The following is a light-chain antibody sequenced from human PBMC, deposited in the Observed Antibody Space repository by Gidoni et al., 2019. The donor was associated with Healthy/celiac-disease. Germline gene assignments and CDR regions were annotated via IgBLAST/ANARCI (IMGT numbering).Light chain of an antibody. CDR2: GNS. V-gene: IGLV1-40*01. CDR3: QSYDSSLSGPSWV. J-gene: IGLJ3*02. CDR1: SSNIGAGYD. Sequence: QSVLTQPPSVSGAPGQRVTISCTGSSSNIGAGYDVPWYQQLPGTAPNLLIYGNSNRPSGVPDRFSGSKSGTSASLAITGLQAEDEADYYCQSYDSSLSGPSWVFGGGTKLTVL.